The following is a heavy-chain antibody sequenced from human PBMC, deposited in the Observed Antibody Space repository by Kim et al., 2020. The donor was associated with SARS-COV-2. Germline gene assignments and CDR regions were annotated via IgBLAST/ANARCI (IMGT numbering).Heavy chain of an antibody. Sequence: SVKVSCKASGGTFSDYALSWVRQAPGQGLEWMGGIIPIFGTANYAQKFQGRVTITADESTSTAYMELSSLRSEDTAVYYCARERTMIAWGFCDYSGHGT. CDR1: GGTFSDYA. CDR3: ARERTMIAWGFCDY. J-gene: IGHJ4*01. CDR2: IIPIFGTA. V-gene: IGHV1-69*13. D-gene: IGHD3-22*01.